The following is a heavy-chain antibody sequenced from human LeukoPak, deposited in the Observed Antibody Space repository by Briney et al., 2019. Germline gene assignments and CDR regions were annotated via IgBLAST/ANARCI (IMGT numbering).Heavy chain of an antibody. J-gene: IGHJ4*02. V-gene: IGHV3-48*02. Sequence: GGSLTLSCAASGFTFSSYSMNWVRQAPGKGLEWVSYISSSSSTIYYADSVKGRFTISRDNAKNSLYLQMNSLRDEDTAVYYCARFPHYYDSSGYSFWGQGTLVTVSS. D-gene: IGHD3-22*01. CDR1: GFTFSSYS. CDR3: ARFPHYYDSSGYSF. CDR2: ISSSSSTI.